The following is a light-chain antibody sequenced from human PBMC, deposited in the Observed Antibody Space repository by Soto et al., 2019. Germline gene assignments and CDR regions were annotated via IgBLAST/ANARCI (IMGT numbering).Light chain of an antibody. CDR2: GAS. CDR1: QSVRSN. Sequence: EIVMTQSPATLSVSPGEGATLSCRASQSVRSNLAWYQQKPGQSPRLLIYGASTRATGIPATFSGSGSGTQFTLTISSLQSEDFAVYYCQQYNNWPPAWTVGQGTKVDIK. CDR3: QQYNNWPPAWT. V-gene: IGKV3-15*01. J-gene: IGKJ1*01.